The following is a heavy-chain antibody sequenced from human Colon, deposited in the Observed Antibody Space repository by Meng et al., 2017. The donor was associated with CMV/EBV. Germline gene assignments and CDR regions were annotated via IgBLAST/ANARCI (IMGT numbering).Heavy chain of an antibody. CDR1: GFTFSSYSMN. CDR3: ARQAIAAAGTWWFDP. Sequence: GSLRLSCEASGFTFSSYSMNWVRQAPGKGLEWIGSIYYSGSTYYNPSLKSRVTISVDTSKNQFSLKLSSVTAADTAVYYCARQAIAAAGTWWFDPWGQGTLVTVSS. V-gene: IGHV4-39*01. D-gene: IGHD6-13*01. J-gene: IGHJ5*02. CDR2: IYYSGST.